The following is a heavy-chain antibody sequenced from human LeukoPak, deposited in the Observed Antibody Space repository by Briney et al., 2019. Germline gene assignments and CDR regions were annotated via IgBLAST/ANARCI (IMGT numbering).Heavy chain of an antibody. V-gene: IGHV3-21*01. CDR1: GIAFSGYS. J-gene: IGHJ4*02. CDR3: AKCFWSGYYTGYYFDY. D-gene: IGHD3-3*01. Sequence: GGSLRLSCEASGIAFSGYSMNWVRQAPGGSLEWVSSISSSRTYIYYADSVKGRFTVSRDNAKNSLYLQMNGLRAEDTAVYYCAKCFWSGYYTGYYFDYWGQGTLVTVSS. CDR2: ISSSRTYI.